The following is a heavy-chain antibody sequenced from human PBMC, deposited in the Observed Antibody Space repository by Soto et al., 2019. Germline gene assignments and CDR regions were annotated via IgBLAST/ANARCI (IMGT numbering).Heavy chain of an antibody. CDR1: GFSLSTSGVG. V-gene: IGHV2-5*02. CDR3: AHSSSRWPLGY. Sequence: QITLKESGPTLVKPTQTLTLTCTFSGFSLSTSGVGVVWLRQPPGKALEWLALVYWDDDKRYSPSLTSRLTITQDTSKNQVVLTMNNMDHVDTATYYCAHSSSRWPLGYWGQGALVTVSS. J-gene: IGHJ4*02. CDR2: VYWDDDK. D-gene: IGHD4-17*01.